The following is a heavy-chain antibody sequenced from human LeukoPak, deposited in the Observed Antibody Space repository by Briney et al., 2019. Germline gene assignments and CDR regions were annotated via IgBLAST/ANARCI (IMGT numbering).Heavy chain of an antibody. CDR1: GFSLSTSGVG. J-gene: IGHJ4*02. D-gene: IGHD6-13*01. V-gene: IGHV2-5*01. CDR2: IYWNDDK. CDR3: AHSRAVVPWDSSSWYVADY. Sequence: SGPTLVNPTQTLTLTCTFSGFSLSTSGVGVGWIRQPPGKALEWLALIYWNDDKRYSPSLKSRLTITKDTSKNQVVLTMTNMDPVDTATYYCAHSRAVVPWDSSSWYVADYWGQGTLVTVSS.